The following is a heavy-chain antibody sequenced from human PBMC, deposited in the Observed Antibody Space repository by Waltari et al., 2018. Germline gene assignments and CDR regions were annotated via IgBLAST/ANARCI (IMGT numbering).Heavy chain of an antibody. D-gene: IGHD4-4*01. J-gene: IGHJ4*02. V-gene: IGHV4-30-4*01. Sequence: QVRLQESGPGLVKSSQTLSLTFLVSGVSVSHADYYWSWTRLSPGKGLEWIGDIYYNGNANYNPSLRSRLTISIDTSKNQFSLKLTSVTAADTAIYYCARDFGYSSADWGQGIQVTVSS. CDR2: IYYNGNA. CDR1: GVSVSHADYY. CDR3: ARDFGYSSAD.